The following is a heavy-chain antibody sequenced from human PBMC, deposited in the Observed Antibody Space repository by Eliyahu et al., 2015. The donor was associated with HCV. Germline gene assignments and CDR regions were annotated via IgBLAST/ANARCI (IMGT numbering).Heavy chain of an antibody. CDR2: IKGDGSEI. V-gene: IGHV3-7*04. CDR1: GFTFXXTW. J-gene: IGHJ4*02. CDR3: ARTNVFDY. Sequence: EVQLVESGGGLVQPGGSLRLSCAAXGFTFXXTWMSWVRQAXGKGLEWVTNIKGDGSEIYYVDSVKGRFTISRDNAKNSLSLQMNSPRAEDTAMYYCARTNVFDYWGRGTLVTVSS.